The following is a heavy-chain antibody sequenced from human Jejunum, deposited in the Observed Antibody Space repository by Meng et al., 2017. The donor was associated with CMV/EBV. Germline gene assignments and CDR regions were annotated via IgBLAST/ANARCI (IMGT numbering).Heavy chain of an antibody. Sequence: SCAAPGFTCNIYSMNWPARAPGRGLEWVSYIGGSDGPTYYADSVKGRFIISRDNAKNSLYLQMTSLRADDTAVYYCGRGVEYSSDHWGQGTLVTVSS. CDR3: GRGVEYSSDH. D-gene: IGHD6-19*01. CDR1: GFTCNIYS. V-gene: IGHV3-48*04. J-gene: IGHJ1*01. CDR2: IGGSDGPT.